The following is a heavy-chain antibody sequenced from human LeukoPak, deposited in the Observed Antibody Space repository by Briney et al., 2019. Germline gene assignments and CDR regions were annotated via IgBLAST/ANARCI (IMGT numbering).Heavy chain of an antibody. V-gene: IGHV6-1*01. CDR2: TYYRSKWYN. CDR1: GDSVSSNSAA. Sequence: SQTLSLTCAISGDSVSSNSAAWDWIRQSPSRGLEWLGRTYYRSKWYNGYALSVKSRITINPDTSKNQFSLQLNSVTPEDTAVYYCTRSHSSTLDYWGQGTLVTVSS. CDR3: TRSHSSTLDY. J-gene: IGHJ4*02. D-gene: IGHD6-19*01.